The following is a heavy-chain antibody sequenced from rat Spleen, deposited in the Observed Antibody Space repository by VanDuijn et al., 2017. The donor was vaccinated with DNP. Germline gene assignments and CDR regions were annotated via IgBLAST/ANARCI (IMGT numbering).Heavy chain of an antibody. CDR1: GFTFSYYW. V-gene: IGHV5-25*01. J-gene: IGHJ2*01. D-gene: IGHD1-8*01. Sequence: EVQLVESGGGLVQPGRSLKLSCAASGFTFSYYWMAWIRQVPGKGLEWIASITGGGGTTSYPDSVKGRFTISRDDAKSTLYLQMDSLRSEDTATYYCARHYGSYVFDYWGQGVMVTVSS. CDR2: ITGGGGTT. CDR3: ARHYGSYVFDY.